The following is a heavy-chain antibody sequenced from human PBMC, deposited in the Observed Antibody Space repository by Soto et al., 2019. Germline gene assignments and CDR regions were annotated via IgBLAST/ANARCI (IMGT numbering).Heavy chain of an antibody. Sequence: EVHLVESGGGLVQPGGSLRLSCAVSGFTFSSCTMNWVRQAPGKGLEWVSSISPSTSHIYYADSVKGRFTISRDNAKNSLFLQMNSLRAEDTAVYYCSGCSGGACHQNYGMDVWGQGTTVTGSS. J-gene: IGHJ6*02. CDR1: GFTFSSCT. CDR3: SGCSGGACHQNYGMDV. CDR2: ISPSTSHI. V-gene: IGHV3-21*01. D-gene: IGHD2-15*01.